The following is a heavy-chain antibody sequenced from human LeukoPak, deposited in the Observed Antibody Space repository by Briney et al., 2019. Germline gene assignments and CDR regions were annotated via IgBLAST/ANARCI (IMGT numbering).Heavy chain of an antibody. Sequence: SETLSLTCAVYGGSFSCSFWRWFRQPPGKGVEWIGEINQSGSTHSNPPLQSRLNISVDTSKNQFSLKLSSVTAADTAVYYCARGREHSSGYQQYVPHGGQGTLVTVSS. CDR1: GGSFSCSF. CDR3: ARGREHSSGYQQYVPH. V-gene: IGHV4-34*01. D-gene: IGHD3-22*01. CDR2: INQSGST. J-gene: IGHJ1*01.